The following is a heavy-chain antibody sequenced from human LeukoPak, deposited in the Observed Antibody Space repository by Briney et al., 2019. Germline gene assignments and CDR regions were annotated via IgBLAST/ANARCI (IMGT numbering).Heavy chain of an antibody. CDR2: ISYGGSNK. V-gene: IGHV3-30*18. J-gene: IGHJ4*02. Sequence: GGSLRLSCAASGFTFSSYSMNWVRQAPGKGLEWVAVISYGGSNKYYADSVKGRFTISRDNSKNTLYLQMNSLRAEDTAVYYCAKTYCGGDCYSDYFDYWGQGTLVTVSS. CDR1: GFTFSSYS. D-gene: IGHD2-21*02. CDR3: AKTYCGGDCYSDYFDY.